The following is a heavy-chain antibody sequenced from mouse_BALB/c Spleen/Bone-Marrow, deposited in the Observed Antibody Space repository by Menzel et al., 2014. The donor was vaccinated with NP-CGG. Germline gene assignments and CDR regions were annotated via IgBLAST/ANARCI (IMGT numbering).Heavy chain of an antibody. J-gene: IGHJ2*01. V-gene: IGHV2-9*02. CDR1: GFSLTTYG. CDR3: ARGVRHFDY. CDR2: IWAGGST. Sequence: QVQLQQSGPGLVAPSQSLSITCTVSGFSLTTYGVHWVRQPPGKGLEWLGVIWAGGSTNYTSALMSRLSISKDNSKSXVFLKMNSLQTDDTAMYYCARGVRHFDYWGQGTTLTVSS.